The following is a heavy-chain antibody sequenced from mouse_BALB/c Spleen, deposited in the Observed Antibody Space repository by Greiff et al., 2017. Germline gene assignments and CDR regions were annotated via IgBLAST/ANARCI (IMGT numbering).Heavy chain of an antibody. CDR1: GYTFTSYW. J-gene: IGHJ1*01. V-gene: IGHV1-69*02. CDR3: TNRYFDV. Sequence: VQLQQPGAELVRPGASVKLSCKASGYTFTSYWINWVKQRPGQGLEWIGNIYPSDSYTNYNQKFKDKATLTVDKSSSTAYMQLSSPTSEDSAVYYCTNRYFDVWGAGTTVTVSS. CDR2: IYPSDSYT.